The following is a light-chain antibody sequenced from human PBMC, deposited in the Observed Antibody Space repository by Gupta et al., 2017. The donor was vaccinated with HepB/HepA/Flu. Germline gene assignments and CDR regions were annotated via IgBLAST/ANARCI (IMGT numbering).Light chain of an antibody. V-gene: IGKV3-15*01. CDR2: DAS. J-gene: IGKJ4*01. CDR1: QSVSSN. CDR3: QQYNNWPLLT. Sequence: EIVMTQSPATLSVSPGERATLSCRASQSVSSNLAWYQHKPGQAPRLLIYDASTRDTGVPARFSGSGYGTEFTLTISSRQSEDFAVYYCQQYNNWPLLTFGGWTKVEIK.